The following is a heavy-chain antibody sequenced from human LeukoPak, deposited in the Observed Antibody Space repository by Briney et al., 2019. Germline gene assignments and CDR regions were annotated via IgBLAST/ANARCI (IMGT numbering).Heavy chain of an antibody. CDR1: GGSFSGYY. Sequence: SETLSLTCAVYGGSFSGYYWSWIRQPPGKGLEWIGEINHSGSTNYNPSLKSRVTISVDTSKNQFSLKLCSVTAADTAVYYCARGPYSSGWYEARKYYFDYWGQGTLVTVSS. J-gene: IGHJ4*02. CDR3: ARGPYSSGWYEARKYYFDY. V-gene: IGHV4-34*01. D-gene: IGHD6-19*01. CDR2: INHSGST.